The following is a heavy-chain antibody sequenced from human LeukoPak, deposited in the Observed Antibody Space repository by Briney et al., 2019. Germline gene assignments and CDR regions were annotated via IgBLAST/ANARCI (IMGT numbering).Heavy chain of an antibody. CDR2: IYYSGST. Sequence: SETLSLTCTVSGGSISSYYWSWIRQPPGKGLEWIGYIYYSGSTNYNPSLKSRVTISVDTSKNQFPLKLSSVTAADTAVYYCARVRDGYNYWDFDYWGQGTLVTVSS. V-gene: IGHV4-59*01. CDR1: GGSISSYY. J-gene: IGHJ4*02. D-gene: IGHD5-24*01. CDR3: ARVRDGYNYWDFDY.